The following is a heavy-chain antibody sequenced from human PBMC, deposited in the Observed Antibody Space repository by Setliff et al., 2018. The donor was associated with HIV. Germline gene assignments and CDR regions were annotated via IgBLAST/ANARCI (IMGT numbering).Heavy chain of an antibody. Sequence: AASVKVSCKASGYTFTEFYVHWVRQAPGQGLEWMGRINPNSGGTNYAQKFQGRVTMTRDTSISTAYMELSRLRSDDTALYYCARSTTADWGQGTMVTVSS. CDR2: INPNSGGT. D-gene: IGHD4-17*01. CDR1: GYTFTEFY. J-gene: IGHJ4*02. V-gene: IGHV1-2*06. CDR3: ARSTTAD.